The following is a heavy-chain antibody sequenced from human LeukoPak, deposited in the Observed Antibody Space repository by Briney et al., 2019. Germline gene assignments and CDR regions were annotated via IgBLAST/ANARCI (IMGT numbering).Heavy chain of an antibody. CDR2: VKQDGSEK. D-gene: IGHD2-8*02. CDR3: TRDPLRALLRSYYYYYMDV. J-gene: IGHJ6*03. V-gene: IGHV3-7*01. CDR1: GFTFNTYW. Sequence: GGSLRLSCAASGFTFNTYWMNWVRQAPGKGLEWVANVKQDGSEKYYMDSVKGRFTISRDNARNLLYLQMNSLRDEDTAVYYCTRDPLRALLRSYYYYYMDVWGKGTTVTVSS.